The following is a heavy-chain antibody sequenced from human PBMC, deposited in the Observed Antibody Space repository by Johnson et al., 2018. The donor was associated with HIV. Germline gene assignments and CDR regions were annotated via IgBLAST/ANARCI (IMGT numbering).Heavy chain of an antibody. Sequence: VLLVESGGGLVRPGESLGLSCAASGFTFDEYDMTWVRQTPGTGLEWVSTITWNGGSTGYADSVKGRFTISRDNAKNSLYLEMNSLRDEDTALYYCARGTYYYDLSGYLTRPRAFDMWGQGTLVTVSS. CDR3: ARGTYYYDLSGYLTRPRAFDM. CDR2: ITWNGGST. D-gene: IGHD3-22*01. J-gene: IGHJ3*02. CDR1: GFTFDEYD. V-gene: IGHV3-20*04.